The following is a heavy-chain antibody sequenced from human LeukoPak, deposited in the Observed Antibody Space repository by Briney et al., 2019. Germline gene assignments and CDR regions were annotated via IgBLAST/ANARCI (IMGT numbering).Heavy chain of an antibody. CDR3: ARSDGRRAFGI. J-gene: IGHJ3*02. D-gene: IGHD6-25*01. CDR2: INHSGTT. V-gene: IGHV4-34*01. CDR1: GGSFSGYY. Sequence: PSETLSLTCAVYGGSFSGYYWSWIRQPPGKGLEWVGEINHSGTTNYNPSLKSRVTISVDTSKNQFSLKLSSVTAADTAVYYCARSDGRRAFGIWGQGTMVTVSS.